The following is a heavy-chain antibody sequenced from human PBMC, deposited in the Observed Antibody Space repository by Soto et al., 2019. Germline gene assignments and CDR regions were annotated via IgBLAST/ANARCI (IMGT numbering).Heavy chain of an antibody. CDR3: TGEVASGY. D-gene: IGHD2-8*02. J-gene: IGHJ4*02. V-gene: IGHV3-30*03. CDR1: GFTVSTYG. CDR2: ISRAGGTK. Sequence: QLQLVESGGGVVQPGRSLRLSCAVSGFTVSTYGMHWVRQAPGKGLEWVAVISRAGGTKYYADSVKGRFTISRDNSRNTLFLEMNSLRGDDMAVYYCTGEVASGYWGQGTLVTVSS.